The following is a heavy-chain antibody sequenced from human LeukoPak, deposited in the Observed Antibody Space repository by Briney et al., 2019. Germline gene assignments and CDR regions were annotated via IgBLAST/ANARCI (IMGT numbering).Heavy chain of an antibody. CDR3: ASSDSGYDSIDC. CDR1: GGSISSYY. V-gene: IGHV4-59*08. D-gene: IGHD5-12*01. CDR2: VYYSGST. Sequence: SETLSLTCSVSGGSISSYYWSWIRQPPGKGLEWIGYVYYSGSTNYNPSLKSRVTISVDTSKNQFSLKLSSVTAADMAVYCCASSDSGYDSIDCWGQGTLVTVSS. J-gene: IGHJ4*02.